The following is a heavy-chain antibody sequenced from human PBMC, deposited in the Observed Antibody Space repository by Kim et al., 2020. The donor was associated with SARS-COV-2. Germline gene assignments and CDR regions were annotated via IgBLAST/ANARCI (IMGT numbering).Heavy chain of an antibody. CDR2: IKSGNGYT. Sequence: ASVKVSCRASGYTLPSYTMHWVRQAPGQGLEWVGWIKSGNGYTKYSQKLQGRVTITRDTSASAAYMELSSLRSEDTAVYFCARGHDYYDMSGATTVFDYWGQGTLITVSS. CDR1: GYTLPSYT. V-gene: IGHV1-3*01. CDR3: ARGHDYYDMSGATTVFDY. J-gene: IGHJ4*02. D-gene: IGHD3-22*01.